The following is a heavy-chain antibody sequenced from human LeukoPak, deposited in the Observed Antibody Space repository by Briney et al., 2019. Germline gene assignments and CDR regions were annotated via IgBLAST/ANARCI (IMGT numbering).Heavy chain of an antibody. Sequence: GGSRRLSCAASGFTFSGYWMSWVRQAPGKGLEWVANIKQDGSEKYYVDSVKGRFTISRDNAKNSLYLQMNSLRAVDTAVYYCARGLRIAAAGSSWGQGTLVTVSS. CDR1: GFTFSGYW. J-gene: IGHJ5*02. CDR3: ARGLRIAAAGSS. CDR2: IKQDGSEK. D-gene: IGHD6-13*01. V-gene: IGHV3-7*01.